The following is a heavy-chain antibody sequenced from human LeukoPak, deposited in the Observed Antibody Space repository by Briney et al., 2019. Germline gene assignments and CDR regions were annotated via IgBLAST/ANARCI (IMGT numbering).Heavy chain of an antibody. V-gene: IGHV4-30-2*01. J-gene: IGHJ4*02. D-gene: IGHD6-13*01. CDR1: GGSISSGGYS. Sequence: SETLSLTCAVSGGSISSGGYSWSWIRQPPGKGLEWIGYIYHSGSTYYNPSLKSRVTISVDRSKNRFSLKLSSVTAADTAVYYCARWYSPYYFDYWGQGTLVTVSS. CDR3: ARWYSPYYFDY. CDR2: IYHSGST.